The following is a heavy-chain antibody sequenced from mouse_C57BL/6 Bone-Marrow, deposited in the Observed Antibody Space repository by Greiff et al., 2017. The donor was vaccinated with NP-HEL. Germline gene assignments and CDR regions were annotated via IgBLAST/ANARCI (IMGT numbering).Heavy chain of an antibody. CDR3: TRVPFLFAMDD. V-gene: IGHV5-9-1*02. D-gene: IGHD6-1*01. CDR1: GFTFSSYA. Sequence: EVKLEESGEGLVKPGGSLKLSCAASGFTFSSYAMSWVRQTPEKRLEWVAYISSGGDYIYYAATVQGRFTISRDNARNTLYLQMSSLKAEETAMYDCTRVPFLFAMDDWGKGTSVTVSS. CDR2: ISSGGDYI. J-gene: IGHJ4*01.